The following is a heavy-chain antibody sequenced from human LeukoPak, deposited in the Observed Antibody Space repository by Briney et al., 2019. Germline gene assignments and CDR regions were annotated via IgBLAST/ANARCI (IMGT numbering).Heavy chain of an antibody. CDR1: GYSFTSYY. Sequence: ASVKVSCKASGYSFTSYYMHWVRQAPGQGLEWMGIINPSGDSTSYAQKFQGRVTVTRDTSTSTVYMELSSLRSEDTAVYYCARGAVRYYMDVWGKGTTVTVS. CDR2: INPSGDST. J-gene: IGHJ6*03. D-gene: IGHD4-17*01. CDR3: ARGAVRYYMDV. V-gene: IGHV1-46*01.